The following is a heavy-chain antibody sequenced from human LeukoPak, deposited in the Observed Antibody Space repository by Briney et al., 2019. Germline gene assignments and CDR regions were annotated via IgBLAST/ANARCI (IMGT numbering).Heavy chain of an antibody. CDR3: VRSGGYAYFDY. J-gene: IGHJ4*02. CDR1: GFTFSNYW. CDR2: INTDGSST. V-gene: IGHV3-74*01. Sequence: GGSLRLSCAASGFTFSNYWMHWVRQAPGKGLAWVSRINTDGSSTSYADSVKGRFTISRDNAKNTLYLQMDSLRAEDTAVFYCVRSGGYAYFDYWGQGTPVTVTS. D-gene: IGHD3-16*01.